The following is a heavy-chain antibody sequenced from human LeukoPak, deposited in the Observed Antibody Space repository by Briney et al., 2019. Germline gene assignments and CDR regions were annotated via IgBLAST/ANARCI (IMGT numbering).Heavy chain of an antibody. V-gene: IGHV1-18*01. Sequence: GASVKVSCEASGYTSTSYGISWVRQAPGQGLEWMGWISAYNGNTNYAQKLQGRVTMTTDTSTSTAYMELRSLRSDDTAVYYCARGGKETYYYGSGSYPLDYWGQGTLVTVSS. D-gene: IGHD3-10*01. J-gene: IGHJ4*02. CDR2: ISAYNGNT. CDR1: GYTSTSYG. CDR3: ARGGKETYYYGSGSYPLDY.